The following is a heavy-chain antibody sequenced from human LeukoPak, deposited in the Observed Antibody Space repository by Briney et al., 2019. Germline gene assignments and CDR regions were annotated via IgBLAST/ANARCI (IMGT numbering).Heavy chain of an antibody. J-gene: IGHJ4*02. CDR2: INPNSGGT. D-gene: IGHD3-10*01. Sequence: ASVKVSCKASGYTFTRYYMHWVRQAPGQGLEWMGWINPNSGGTNYAQKFQGWVTMTRDTSISTAYMELSRLRSDDTAVYYCARAPRDAGSYYFDYWGQGTLVTVSS. CDR1: GYTFTRYY. CDR3: ARAPRDAGSYYFDY. V-gene: IGHV1-2*04.